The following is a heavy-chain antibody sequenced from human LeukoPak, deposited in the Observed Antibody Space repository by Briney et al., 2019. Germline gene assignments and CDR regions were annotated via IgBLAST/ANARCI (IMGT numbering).Heavy chain of an antibody. CDR1: GFTFSSYC. J-gene: IGHJ4*02. CDR3: AREVRGVIGPADY. D-gene: IGHD3-10*01. Sequence: SGGSRRLSCAASGFTFSSYCMSWVRQAPGKGREGVANIKQDGSEKYYVDSVKGRFTISRDNAKKSLYPQMNSLRVEDTAVYYCAREVRGVIGPADYWGQGTLVTVSS. CDR2: IKQDGSEK. V-gene: IGHV3-7*01.